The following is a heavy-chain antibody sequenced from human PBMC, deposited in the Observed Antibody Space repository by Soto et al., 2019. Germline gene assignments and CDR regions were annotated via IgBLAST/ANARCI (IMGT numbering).Heavy chain of an antibody. CDR1: GGSVSSGSYY. CDR2: IYYSGST. V-gene: IGHV4-61*01. CDR3: ATSLMYCISTSCYS. D-gene: IGHD2-2*01. Sequence: TLSLTCTVSGGSVSSGSYYWSWIRQPPGKGLEWIGYIYYSGSTNYNPSLKSRVTISVDTSKNQFSLKLSSVTAADTAVYYCATSLMYCISTSCYSWGQGTLVTVSS. J-gene: IGHJ5*02.